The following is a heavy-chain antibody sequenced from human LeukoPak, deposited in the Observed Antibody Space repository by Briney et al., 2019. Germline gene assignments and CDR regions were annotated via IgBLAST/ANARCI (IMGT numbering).Heavy chain of an antibody. Sequence: PGGSLRLSCAASGFTFSNYWMHWVRQAPGKGLEWVSSISSIGSYIHYADSLKGRFIISRDNAKNSLYLQMNSLRAEDTAVYYCARLQWETPDYWGQGTLVTVSS. J-gene: IGHJ4*02. CDR3: ARLQWETPDY. V-gene: IGHV3-21*01. CDR1: GFTFSNYW. D-gene: IGHD1-26*01. CDR2: ISSIGSYI.